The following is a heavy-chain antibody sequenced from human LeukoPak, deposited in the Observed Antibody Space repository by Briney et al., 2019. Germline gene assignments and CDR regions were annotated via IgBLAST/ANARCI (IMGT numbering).Heavy chain of an antibody. Sequence: PGGSLRLSCAASGFTFSSYSMNWVRQAPGKGLEWVSSISSSSIYIYYADSVKGRFTISRDNPKNSLYLQMNSLRAEDTAVYYCASDRSGFYWGQGTLVTVSS. J-gene: IGHJ4*02. CDR1: GFTFSSYS. D-gene: IGHD3-22*01. CDR2: ISSSSIYI. CDR3: ASDRSGFY. V-gene: IGHV3-21*01.